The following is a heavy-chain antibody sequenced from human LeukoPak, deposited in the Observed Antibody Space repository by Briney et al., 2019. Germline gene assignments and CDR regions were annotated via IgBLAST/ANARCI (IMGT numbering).Heavy chain of an antibody. CDR3: ASGTTVNWFDP. D-gene: IGHD1-1*01. Sequence: ASVKVSCKASGGTFSSYAISWVRQAPGQGLEWMGGIIPILGTANYAQKFQGRVTITADKSTSTAYMELSSLRSEGTAVYYCASGTTVNWFDPWGQGTLVTVSS. J-gene: IGHJ5*02. CDR2: IIPILGTA. CDR1: GGTFSSYA. V-gene: IGHV1-69*10.